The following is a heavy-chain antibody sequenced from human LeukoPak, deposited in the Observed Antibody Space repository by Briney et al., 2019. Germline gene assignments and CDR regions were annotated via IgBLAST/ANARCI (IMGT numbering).Heavy chain of an antibody. D-gene: IGHD5-12*01. V-gene: IGHV3-66*01. CDR1: GFTFTGYS. Sequence: PGGSLRLSCAASGFTFTGYSMNWVRQAPGKGLEWVSVIYSGGSSYYADSVKGRFTISRDNSKNTVYLQMNSLRVEDTAVYYCARGMGGYGGYDYWGQGTLVTVSS. CDR3: ARGMGGYGGYDY. J-gene: IGHJ4*02. CDR2: IYSGGSS.